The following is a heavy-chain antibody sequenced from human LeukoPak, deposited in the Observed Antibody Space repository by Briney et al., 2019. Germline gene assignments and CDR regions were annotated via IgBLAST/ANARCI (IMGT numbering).Heavy chain of an antibody. CDR2: TYYRSKWST. Sequence: SQTLSLTCAISRDSVSSNGAAWNWIRQSPSRGLEWLGRTYYRSKWSTYYAVSVKSRISINRDTSKNQISLQLNSVTPEDTAVYYCARSTGPIDYWGQGTLVTVSS. V-gene: IGHV6-1*01. D-gene: IGHD1-1*01. J-gene: IGHJ4*02. CDR1: RDSVSSNGAA. CDR3: ARSTGPIDY.